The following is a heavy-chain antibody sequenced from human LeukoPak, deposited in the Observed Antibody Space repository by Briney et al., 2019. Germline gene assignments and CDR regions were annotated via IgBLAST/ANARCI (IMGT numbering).Heavy chain of an antibody. J-gene: IGHJ4*02. D-gene: IGHD3-10*01. Sequence: GGSLRLSCAASGFRFNTYWMSWVRQAPGKGLEWVANIKQDGSEKYYVDSVKGRFTISRDNAKNSLYLQMNSLRAEDTAVYYCARTGLLLWFGELSQEFDYWGQGTLVTVSS. CDR1: GFRFNTYW. V-gene: IGHV3-7*01. CDR3: ARTGLLLWFGELSQEFDY. CDR2: IKQDGSEK.